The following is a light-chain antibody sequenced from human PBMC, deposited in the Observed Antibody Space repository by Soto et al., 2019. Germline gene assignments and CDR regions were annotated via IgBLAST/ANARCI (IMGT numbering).Light chain of an antibody. J-gene: IGLJ1*01. CDR2: DVT. CDR1: SSEVGGYNY. Sequence: QSALTQPASVSGSPGQPITISCTGTSSEVGGYNYVSWYQHHPGKAPKLIIYDVTNRPSGVSNPFSGSKSGNTASLTISGLQPEDEADYYCSSYTTSNTRQIVFGTGTKVTVL. V-gene: IGLV2-14*03. CDR3: SSYTTSNTRQIV.